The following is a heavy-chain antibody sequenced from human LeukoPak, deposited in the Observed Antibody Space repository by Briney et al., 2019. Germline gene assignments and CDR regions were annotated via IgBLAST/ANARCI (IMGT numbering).Heavy chain of an antibody. J-gene: IGHJ5*02. Sequence: GESLKISCKGSGYTFTSYYMRWVRQAPGQGLEWMGIINPSGGSTSYARKFQGRVTMTRDTSTSTVYMELSSLRSEDTAVYYCARDLGPSMTTVTRWHWFDPWGQGTLVTVSS. V-gene: IGHV1-46*01. CDR2: INPSGGST. D-gene: IGHD4-17*01. CDR3: ARDLGPSMTTVTRWHWFDP. CDR1: GYTFTSYY.